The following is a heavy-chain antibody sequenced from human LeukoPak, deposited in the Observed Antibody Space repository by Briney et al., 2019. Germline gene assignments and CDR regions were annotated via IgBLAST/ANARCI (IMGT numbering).Heavy chain of an antibody. J-gene: IGHJ4*02. Sequence: PGGSLRLSCAASGFTFGIYAVSWVRQAPGRGLEWVSVISGNSDSTHYADSVKGRFTISRDNAKNTLYLQSNSLRAEDTAVYYCAKYDVKTLSDWGQGTLVTVSS. CDR2: ISGNSDST. CDR1: GFTFGIYA. D-gene: IGHD1-1*01. CDR3: AKYDVKTLSD. V-gene: IGHV3-23*01.